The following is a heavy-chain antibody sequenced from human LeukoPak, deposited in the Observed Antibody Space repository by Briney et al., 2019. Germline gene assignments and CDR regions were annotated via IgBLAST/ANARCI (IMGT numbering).Heavy chain of an antibody. CDR3: ARDNIVVVTAHDAFDI. J-gene: IGHJ3*02. V-gene: IGHV3-11*01. Sequence: GGSLRLSCAASGFTFSDYYMSWIRQAPGKGLEWVSYISSSGSTIYYADSVKGRFTISRDNAKTSLYLQMNSLRAEDTAVYYCARDNIVVVTAHDAFDIWGQGTMVTVSS. D-gene: IGHD2-21*02. CDR1: GFTFSDYY. CDR2: ISSSGSTI.